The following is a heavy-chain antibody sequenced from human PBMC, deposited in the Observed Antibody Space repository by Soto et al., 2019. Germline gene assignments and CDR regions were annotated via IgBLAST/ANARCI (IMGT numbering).Heavy chain of an antibody. Sequence: QVQLVQSGAEVKKPGSSVKVSCKASGCTFSSYAISWVRQAPGQGLEWMGGIIPIFGTANYAQKIQRRVTITADEATGTAYVELSSLRSEDTAVYYCARAQLWKYYFDYWGQGNLVTVSA. V-gene: IGHV1-69*01. CDR1: GCTFSSYA. J-gene: IGHJ4*02. CDR3: ARAQLWKYYFDY. D-gene: IGHD5-18*01. CDR2: IIPIFGTA.